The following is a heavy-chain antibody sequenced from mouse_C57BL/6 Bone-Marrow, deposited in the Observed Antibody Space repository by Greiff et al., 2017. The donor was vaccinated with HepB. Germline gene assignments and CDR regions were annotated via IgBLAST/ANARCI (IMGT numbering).Heavy chain of an antibody. J-gene: IGHJ3*01. D-gene: IGHD1-1*01. V-gene: IGHV1-55*01. CDR2: IYPGSGST. CDR1: GYTFTSYW. Sequence: QVQLQQPGAELVKPGASVKMSCKASGYTFTSYWITWVKQRPGQGLEWIGDIYPGSGSTNYNEKFKSKATLTVDTSSSTAYMQLSSLTSEDSAVYYGARWDTTVVATPFAYWGQGTLVTVSA. CDR3: ARWDTTVVATPFAY.